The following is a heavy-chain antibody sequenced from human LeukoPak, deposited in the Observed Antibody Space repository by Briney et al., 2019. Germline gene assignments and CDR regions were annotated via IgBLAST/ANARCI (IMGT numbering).Heavy chain of an antibody. CDR2: INHSGST. D-gene: IGHD2-21*02. CDR1: GGSFSGYY. Sequence: SGTLSLTCAVYGGSFSGYYWSWIRQPPGKGLEWIGEINHSGSTNYNPSLKSRVTISVDTSKNQFSLKLSSVTAADTAVYYCAIAYCGGDCFSYDAFDIWGQGTMVTVSS. V-gene: IGHV4-34*01. CDR3: AIAYCGGDCFSYDAFDI. J-gene: IGHJ3*02.